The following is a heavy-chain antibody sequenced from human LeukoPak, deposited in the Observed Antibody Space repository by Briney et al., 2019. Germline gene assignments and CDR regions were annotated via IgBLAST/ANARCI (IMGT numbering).Heavy chain of an antibody. Sequence: AGGSLRLSCAASGFTFSNYWMTWVRQAPGKGLEWVADIKQDGSEKLYVKSVRGRSTISRDNSKMPLFLQMNSLRAEDTAVYYCARDNGVVHGVYYMDVWGKGTTVTVS. J-gene: IGHJ6*03. CDR3: ARDNGVVHGVYYMDV. CDR2: IKQDGSEK. V-gene: IGHV3-7*01. CDR1: GFTFSNYW. D-gene: IGHD3-3*01.